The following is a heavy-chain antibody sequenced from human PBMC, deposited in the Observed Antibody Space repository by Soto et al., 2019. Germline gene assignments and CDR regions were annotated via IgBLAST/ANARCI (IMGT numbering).Heavy chain of an antibody. CDR3: ARTSHQNCSSTSCYKGYYYYGMDV. J-gene: IGHJ6*02. CDR2: IIPIFGTA. V-gene: IGHV1-69*13. D-gene: IGHD2-2*02. CDR1: GGTFSSYA. Sequence: EASVKVSCKASGGTFSSYAISWVRQAPGQGLEWMGGIIPIFGTANYAQKFQGRVTITADESTSTAYMELSSLRSEDTAVYYCARTSHQNCSSTSCYKGYYYYGMDVWGQGTTVTVSS.